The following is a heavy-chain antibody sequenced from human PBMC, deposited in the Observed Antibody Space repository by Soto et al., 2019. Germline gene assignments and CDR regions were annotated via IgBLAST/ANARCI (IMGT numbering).Heavy chain of an antibody. Sequence: ASVKVSCKASGGTFSSYAISWVRQAPGQGLEWMGGIIPIFGTANYAQKFQGRVTITADESTSTAYMELSSLRSEDTAVYYCARGLLGGSYYPFDYWGQGTLVTVSS. V-gene: IGHV1-69*13. J-gene: IGHJ4*02. D-gene: IGHD1-26*01. CDR3: ARGLLGGSYYPFDY. CDR1: GGTFSSYA. CDR2: IIPIFGTA.